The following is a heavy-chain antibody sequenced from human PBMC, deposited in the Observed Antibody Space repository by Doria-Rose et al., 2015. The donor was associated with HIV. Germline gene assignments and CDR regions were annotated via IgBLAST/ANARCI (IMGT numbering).Heavy chain of an antibody. CDR1: GESFSGYY. V-gene: IGHV4-34*01. CDR2: INHSGTT. CDR3: ARQRGLDAFDV. J-gene: IGHJ3*01. Sequence: VQLQQWGAGVLKPSETRSLTCAVYGESFSGYYWSWIRQPPGKGLEWIAEINHSGTTNYNPSLKSRVTISVDTSKNQFSLNLTSVTAADTAVYYCARQRGLDAFDVWGQGTIITVSS.